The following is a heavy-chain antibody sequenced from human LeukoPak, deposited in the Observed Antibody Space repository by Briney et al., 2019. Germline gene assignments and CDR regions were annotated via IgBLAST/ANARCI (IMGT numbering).Heavy chain of an antibody. CDR1: GFTFSDYY. V-gene: IGHV3-11*01. J-gene: IGHJ4*02. CDR2: ISRRGGTI. CDR3: ARDPPNGGQLFDY. D-gene: IGHD4-23*01. Sequence: GGSLRLSCAASGFTFSDYYMSWIRQAPGKGLEWVAYISRRGGTIYYADSVKGRFTISRDNPKNSLYLQMDSLRAEDTAVYYCARDPPNGGQLFDYWGQGTLVAVSS.